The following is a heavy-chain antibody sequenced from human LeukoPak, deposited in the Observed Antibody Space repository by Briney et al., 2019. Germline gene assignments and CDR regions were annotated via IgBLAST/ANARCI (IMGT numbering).Heavy chain of an antibody. CDR1: GFTFSSYA. D-gene: IGHD3-10*01. V-gene: IGHV3-23*01. J-gene: IGHJ4*02. Sequence: GGSLRLSCAASGFTFSSYAMSWVRQAPGKGLEWVSAISGSGGSTYYADSVKGRFTISRDNSKNTLYLQMNSLRAEDTAVYYCAKDHGEAYYHGSGGFDYWGQGTLVTVSS. CDR2: ISGSGGST. CDR3: AKDHGEAYYHGSGGFDY.